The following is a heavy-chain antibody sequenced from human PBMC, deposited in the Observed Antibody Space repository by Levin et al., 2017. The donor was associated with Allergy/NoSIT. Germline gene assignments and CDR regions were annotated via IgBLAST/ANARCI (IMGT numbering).Heavy chain of an antibody. CDR1: GVTLSSYA. Sequence: QSSETLSLTCAASGVTLSSYAMTWVRQAPGKGLEWVSAISNDGDSAYYADSVKGRFTISRDNSKNTLYLQMNSLRAEDTGVYYCAKDKDARGWYGPDYWGQGTLVTVSS. CDR2: ISNDGDSA. J-gene: IGHJ4*02. V-gene: IGHV3-23*01. CDR3: AKDKDARGWYGPDY. D-gene: IGHD6-19*01.